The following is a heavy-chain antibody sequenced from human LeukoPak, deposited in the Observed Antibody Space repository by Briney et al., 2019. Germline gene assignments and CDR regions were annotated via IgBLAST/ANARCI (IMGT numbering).Heavy chain of an antibody. D-gene: IGHD4-11*01. CDR1: GFTFSDYY. CDR3: ARDATATTVTGLDY. J-gene: IGHJ4*02. V-gene: IGHV3-69-1*01. Sequence: GGSLRLSCAASGFTFSDYYMSWIRQAPGKGLEWVSSISSSSYIYYADSVKGRFTISRDNAKNSLYLQMNSLRAEDTAVYYCARDATATTVTGLDYWGQGTLVTVSS. CDR2: ISSSSYI.